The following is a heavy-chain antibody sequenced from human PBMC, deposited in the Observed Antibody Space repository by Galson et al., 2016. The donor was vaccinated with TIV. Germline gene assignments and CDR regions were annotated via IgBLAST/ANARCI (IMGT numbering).Heavy chain of an antibody. J-gene: IGHJ3*02. V-gene: IGHV1-69*06. CDR1: GDTFSNYA. Sequence: SVKVSCKASGDTFSNYAISWVRQAPGQGPEWMGRINPIFHTATYAQRLQGRVTIMADKSTTTIYMKLNSLRPEDTAVYYCAREMYYYDSTAYYAFDIWGQGTMVTVSS. CDR3: AREMYYYDSTAYYAFDI. CDR2: INPIFHTA. D-gene: IGHD3-22*01.